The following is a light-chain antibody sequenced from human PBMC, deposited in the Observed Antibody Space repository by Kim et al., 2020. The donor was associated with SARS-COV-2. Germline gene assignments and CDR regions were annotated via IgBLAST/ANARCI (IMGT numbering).Light chain of an antibody. J-gene: IGLJ3*02. V-gene: IGLV2-8*01. Sequence: GQSVTISCTGTSSDVGGYNYVSWYQQHPGKAPKLIIFEVSKRPSGVPDRFSGSKSCNTASLTVSGLQAEDEADYYCSSYAGSDNWVFGGGTQLTVL. CDR2: EVS. CDR3: SSYAGSDNWV. CDR1: SSDVGGYNY.